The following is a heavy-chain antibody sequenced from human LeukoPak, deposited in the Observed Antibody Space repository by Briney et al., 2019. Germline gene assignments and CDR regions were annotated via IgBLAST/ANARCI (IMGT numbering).Heavy chain of an antibody. CDR2: INPSGGST. CDR1: GYTFTSYY. Sequence: ASVKVSCKASGYTFTSYYIHWVRQAPGQGLEWMGIINPSGGSTSYAQKFQGRVTITADESTSTAYMELSSLRSEDTAVYYCARDALRELLKYENRFDPWGQGTLVTVSS. CDR3: ARDALRELLKYENRFDP. V-gene: IGHV1-46*01. D-gene: IGHD1-26*01. J-gene: IGHJ5*02.